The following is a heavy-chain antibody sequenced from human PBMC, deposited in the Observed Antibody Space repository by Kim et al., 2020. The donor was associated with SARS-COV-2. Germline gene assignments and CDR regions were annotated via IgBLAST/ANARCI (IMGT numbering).Heavy chain of an antibody. J-gene: IGHJ6*02. CDR1: GFTFRTYE. D-gene: IGHD4-17*01. CDR2: ISSSGSTI. Sequence: GGSLRLSCAASGFTFRTYEMNWVRQAPGKGLEWVSYISSSGSTIYYADSVKGRFTISRDNAKNSLYLQMNSLRAEDTAVYYCAKADYGDYYYGMDVWGQGTTVTVSS. V-gene: IGHV3-48*03. CDR3: AKADYGDYYYGMDV.